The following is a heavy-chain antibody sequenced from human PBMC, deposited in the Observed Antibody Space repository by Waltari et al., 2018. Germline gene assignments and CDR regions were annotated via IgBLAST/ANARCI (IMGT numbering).Heavy chain of an antibody. V-gene: IGHV3-7*01. CDR1: RFTFSNYW. Sequence: EVRLVESGGGLVQPGGSLRLSCAGSRFTFSNYWMSWVRQAPGKGMGWVANIKQDGAEKNYVDSLKGRVTISRDNAKESLYLQMNSLRADDTAVYFCAREATDYFYGLDLWGQGTTVTVSS. CDR3: AREATDYFYGLDL. J-gene: IGHJ6*02. CDR2: IKQDGAEK.